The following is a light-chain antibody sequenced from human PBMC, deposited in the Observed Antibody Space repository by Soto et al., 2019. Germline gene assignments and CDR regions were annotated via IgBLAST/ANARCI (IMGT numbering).Light chain of an antibody. CDR2: GAS. J-gene: IGKJ2*01. CDR3: QQCGSSPRYT. CDR1: QSISSNY. Sequence: EIVLTQSPGTLSLSPGERATLSCRASQSISSNYLAWYQQKPGQAPRLLIYGASSRATGIPDRFSGSGSGTDFTLTISRLEPEDFAVYYCQQCGSSPRYTFGQGTKLENK. V-gene: IGKV3-20*01.